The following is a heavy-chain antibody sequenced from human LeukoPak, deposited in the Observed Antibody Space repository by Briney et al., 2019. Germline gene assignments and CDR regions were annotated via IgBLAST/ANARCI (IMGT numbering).Heavy chain of an antibody. J-gene: IGHJ4*02. Sequence: PGGSLRLSCAASGFTLDDYATHWVRQAPGKGLEWVSGISWNSGSIGYADSVKGRFTISRDNAKNSLYLQMNSLRAEDTALYYCAKTELAYCGGDCYGIGYWGQGTLVTVSS. D-gene: IGHD2-21*02. CDR2: ISWNSGSI. CDR1: GFTLDDYA. CDR3: AKTELAYCGGDCYGIGY. V-gene: IGHV3-9*01.